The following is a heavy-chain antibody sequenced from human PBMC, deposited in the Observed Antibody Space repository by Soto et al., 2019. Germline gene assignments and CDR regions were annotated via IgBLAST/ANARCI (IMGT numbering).Heavy chain of an antibody. Sequence: EVQLVESGGGLVQPGGSLRLSCAASGFTFSSYSMNWVRQAPGKGLEWVSYISSSSSTIYYADSVKGQFTISRDNAKNSLYLQMNSLRDEDTAVYYCARGILYYYGMDVWGQGTTVTVSS. V-gene: IGHV3-48*02. D-gene: IGHD3-10*01. CDR3: ARGILYYYGMDV. CDR1: GFTFSSYS. CDR2: ISSSSSTI. J-gene: IGHJ6*02.